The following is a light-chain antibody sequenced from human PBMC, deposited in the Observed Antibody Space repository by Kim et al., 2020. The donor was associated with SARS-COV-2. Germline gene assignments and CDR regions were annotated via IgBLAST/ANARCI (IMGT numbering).Light chain of an antibody. CDR2: DVS. CDR1: SSDVGSNNH. Sequence: QSALTQPASVSGSPGQSITISCTGTSSDVGSNNHVSWYQQHPGKAPKLMIYDVSKWPSGISNRFSGSKSGNTASLTISGLQAEDEADYYCSSYTSSSTVVFGGGTQLTVL. J-gene: IGLJ2*01. V-gene: IGLV2-14*01. CDR3: SSYTSSSTVV.